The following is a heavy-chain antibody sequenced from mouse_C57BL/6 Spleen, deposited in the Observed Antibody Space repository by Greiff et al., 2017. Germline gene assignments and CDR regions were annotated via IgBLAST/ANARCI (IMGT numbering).Heavy chain of an antibody. V-gene: IGHV8-8*01. Sequence: QVTLKESGPGLLQPSQTLSLTCSFSGFSLSTFGMGVGWIRPPSGKGLEWLAHIWWDDDKYYTPALKSRLTISKDTSKNQVFLKSANVDTADTATYDCGRIVGDSYWYFDGWGTGTTVTVAS. CDR1: GFSLSTFGMG. CDR2: IWWDDDK. CDR3: GRIVGDSYWYFDG. J-gene: IGHJ1*03. D-gene: IGHD2-12*01.